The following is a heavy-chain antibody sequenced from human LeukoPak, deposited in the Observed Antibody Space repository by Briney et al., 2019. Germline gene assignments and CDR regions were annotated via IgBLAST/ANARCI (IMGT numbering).Heavy chain of an antibody. D-gene: IGHD4-17*01. J-gene: IGHJ6*02. CDR2: ISSNGGTT. CDR3: ARASVTSWKYGMDV. V-gene: IGHV3-64*01. CDR1: GFTFSSHA. Sequence: GGSLRLSCEASGFTFSSHAMHWARQAPGQGLEYVSVISSNGGTTYYARSVKGRFTVSRDNSKNTLHLQMASLRAEDMAVYYCARASVTSWKYGMDVWGQGTTVTVSS.